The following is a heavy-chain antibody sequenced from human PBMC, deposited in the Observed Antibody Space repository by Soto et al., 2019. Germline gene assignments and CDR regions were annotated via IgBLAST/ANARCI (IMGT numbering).Heavy chain of an antibody. CDR3: ATRTTTAPY. Sequence: PGGSLRLSCAASGFTVSNNYLSWVRQAPGKGLQWVSLIYSDGGTDYAESVKGRFTISRDNSKNTLYLQMDSLKAEDTAIYYCATRTTTAPYWGQGTLVTVSS. D-gene: IGHD4-17*01. CDR1: GFTVSNNY. CDR2: IYSDGGT. J-gene: IGHJ4*02. V-gene: IGHV3-66*01.